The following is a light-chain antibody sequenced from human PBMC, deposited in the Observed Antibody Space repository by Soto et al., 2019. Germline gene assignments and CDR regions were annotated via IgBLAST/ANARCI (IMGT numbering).Light chain of an antibody. CDR2: DVN. V-gene: IGLV2-11*01. CDR1: SSDVGAYNY. J-gene: IGLJ2*01. CDR3: CSYEGNYSFRV. Sequence: QSALTQPRSVSGSPGHSVTISCTGTSSDVGAYNYVSWYQQHPGKAPKLIIYDVNKRPSGVPDRFSGSKSGNTASLTISGLQAEDEGDYFCCSYEGNYSFRVFGGGTKLTVL.